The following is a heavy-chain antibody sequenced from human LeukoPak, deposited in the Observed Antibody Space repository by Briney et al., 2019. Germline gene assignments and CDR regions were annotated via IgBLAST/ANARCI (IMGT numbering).Heavy chain of an antibody. J-gene: IGHJ6*03. CDR3: ARSRDYNWNYGSIMDV. D-gene: IGHD1-7*01. V-gene: IGHV3-9*01. CDR1: GFTFDDYA. Sequence: PGGSLRLSCAASGFTFDDYAMHWVRQAPGKGLEWVSGINWKSGNIGYADSVKGRFTISRDNAKNSLYLQMNSLRAEDTAVYYCARSRDYNWNYGSIMDVWGKGTTVTVSS. CDR2: INWKSGNI.